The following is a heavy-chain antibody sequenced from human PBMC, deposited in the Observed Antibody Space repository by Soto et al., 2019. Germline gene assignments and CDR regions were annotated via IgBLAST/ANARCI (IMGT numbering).Heavy chain of an antibody. Sequence: SVKVSCKASGGTFSSYTISWVRQAPGQGLEWMGRIIPILGIANYAQKFQGRVTITADTSTSTAYMELRSLRSDDTAVYYCARGVGSGSYYNQYNWFDPWGQGTLVTVSS. J-gene: IGHJ5*02. V-gene: IGHV1-69*02. CDR1: GGTFSSYT. CDR3: ARGVGSGSYYNQYNWFDP. CDR2: IIPILGIA. D-gene: IGHD3-10*01.